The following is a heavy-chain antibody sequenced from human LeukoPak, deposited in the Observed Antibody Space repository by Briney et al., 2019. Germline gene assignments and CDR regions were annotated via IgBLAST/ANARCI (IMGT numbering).Heavy chain of an antibody. CDR1: GFNFDDYG. Sequence: GGSLRLSCVASGFNFDDYGMSWVRQAPGKGLEWVSGINWNGNSAGYADSVKGRFTISRDNAKNSLYLQMNSLRAEDTALYYCVRGSAAAKNAFDVWGQGTMVSVSS. J-gene: IGHJ3*01. V-gene: IGHV3-20*04. CDR3: VRGSAAAKNAFDV. CDR2: INWNGNSA. D-gene: IGHD6-13*01.